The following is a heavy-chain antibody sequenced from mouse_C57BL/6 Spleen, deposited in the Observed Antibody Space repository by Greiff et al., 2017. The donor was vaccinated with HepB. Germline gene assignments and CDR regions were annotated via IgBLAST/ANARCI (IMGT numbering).Heavy chain of an antibody. CDR1: GYTFTSYW. CDR2: IDPNSGGT. J-gene: IGHJ3*01. CDR3: SREWVYDYDAACFAY. Sequence: QVQLQQPGAELVKPGASVKLSCKASGYTFTSYWMHWVKQRPGRGLEWIGRIDPNSGGTKYNEKFKSKATLTVDKPSSTAYMQLSSLTSEDSAVYFFSREWVYDYDAACFAYWGQGTLVSVSA. D-gene: IGHD2-4*01. V-gene: IGHV1-72*01.